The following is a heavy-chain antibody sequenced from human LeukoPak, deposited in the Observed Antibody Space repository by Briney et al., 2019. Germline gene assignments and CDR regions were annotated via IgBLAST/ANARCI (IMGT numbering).Heavy chain of an antibody. Sequence: SETLSLTCAVYGGSFSGYYWSWIRQPPGKGLEWIGEINHSGSTNYNPSLKRRVTISVDTSKSQFSLKLSSVTAADTAVYYCASRYSGYESDYWGQGTLVTVSS. D-gene: IGHD5-12*01. J-gene: IGHJ4*02. V-gene: IGHV4-34*01. CDR3: ASRYSGYESDY. CDR1: GGSFSGYY. CDR2: INHSGST.